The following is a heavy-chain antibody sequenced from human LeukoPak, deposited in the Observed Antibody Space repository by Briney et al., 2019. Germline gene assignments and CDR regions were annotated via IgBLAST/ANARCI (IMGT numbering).Heavy chain of an antibody. V-gene: IGHV3-23*01. CDR2: ISGSGGST. J-gene: IGHJ4*02. CDR3: AKDNGGSYADY. CDR1: GFTFSSYA. D-gene: IGHD1-26*01. Sequence: GGSLRLSCAASGFTFSSYAMSWVRQAPGKGLEWVSAISGSGGSTYYADSVKGRFTIPRDNSRNTLYLQMNSLRAEDTAVYYCAKDNGGSYADYWGQGTLVTVSS.